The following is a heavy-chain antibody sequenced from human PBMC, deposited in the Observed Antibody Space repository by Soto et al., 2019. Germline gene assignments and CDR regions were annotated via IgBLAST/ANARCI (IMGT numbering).Heavy chain of an antibody. CDR1: GGSISSGGYY. D-gene: IGHD4-17*01. J-gene: IGHJ4*02. CDR2: IYYSGST. Sequence: QVQLQESGPGLVKPSQTLSLTCTVSGGSISSGGYYWIWIRQHPGKGLEWIGYIYYSGSTYYNPSLKRRVTISVDTSKNQFSLKLSSVTAADTAVYYCAREHYGDHFDYWGQGTLVTVSS. V-gene: IGHV4-31*03. CDR3: AREHYGDHFDY.